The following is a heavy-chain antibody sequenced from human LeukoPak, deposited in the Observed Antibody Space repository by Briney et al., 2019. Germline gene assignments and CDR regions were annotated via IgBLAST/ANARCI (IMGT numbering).Heavy chain of an antibody. CDR3: ARLPIAAAGLDAFDI. CDR1: GGTFSSYA. Sequence: SVKVSCKASGGTFSSYAISWVRQAPGQGLEWMGGIIPIFGTANYAQKFQGRVTITADESTSTAYMELSSLRSEDTAVYYCARLPIAAAGLDAFDIWGQGTMVTVSS. CDR2: IIPIFGTA. V-gene: IGHV1-69*01. D-gene: IGHD6-13*01. J-gene: IGHJ3*02.